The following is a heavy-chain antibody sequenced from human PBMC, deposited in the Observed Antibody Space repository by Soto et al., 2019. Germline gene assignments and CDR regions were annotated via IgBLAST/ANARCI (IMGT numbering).Heavy chain of an antibody. CDR3: ARVGHITNYGMAV. J-gene: IGHJ6*02. V-gene: IGHV1-69*01. Sequence: QVQLVQSGAEVKKPGSSVKVSCEASGGTVSSYPINWVRQAPGQGLEWMGGIIPFFGTSNYAQKFQGRVTITADDSTSTAYMELRSLRSEDTAVYYCARVGHITNYGMAVWGQGTTVTVSS. D-gene: IGHD1-26*01. CDR1: GGTVSSYP. CDR2: IIPFFGTS.